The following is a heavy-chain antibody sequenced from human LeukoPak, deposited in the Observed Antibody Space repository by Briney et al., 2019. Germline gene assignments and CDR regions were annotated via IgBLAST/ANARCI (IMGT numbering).Heavy chain of an antibody. CDR3: ARSYRYTGLGCFDP. Sequence: SETLSLTCTVSGGSISSYYWSWIRQPPGKGLEWIGYIYYSGSTNYNPSLKSRVTISVDTSKNQFSLKLSSVTAADTAVYYCARSYRYTGLGCFDPWGQGTLVTVSS. V-gene: IGHV4-59*01. CDR2: IYYSGST. CDR1: GGSISSYY. D-gene: IGHD5-18*01. J-gene: IGHJ5*02.